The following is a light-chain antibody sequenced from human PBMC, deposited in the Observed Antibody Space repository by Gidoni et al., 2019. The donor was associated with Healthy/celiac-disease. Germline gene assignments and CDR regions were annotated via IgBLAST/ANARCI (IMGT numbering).Light chain of an antibody. V-gene: IGKV1-5*03. CDR1: QSISSW. Sequence: DNQMTQSPSTLSASVGDRVTITCRASQSISSWLAWYQQKPGKAPKLLIYKASSLESGVPSRFSGSGSGTEFTLTISSLQPDDFATYYCQQYNSLGITFGQGTRLEIK. CDR3: QQYNSLGIT. J-gene: IGKJ5*01. CDR2: KAS.